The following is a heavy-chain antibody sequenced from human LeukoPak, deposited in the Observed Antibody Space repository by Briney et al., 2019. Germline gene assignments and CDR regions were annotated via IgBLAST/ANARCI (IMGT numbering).Heavy chain of an antibody. CDR2: ISAYNGNT. CDR1: GYTFTSYG. J-gene: IGHJ3*02. Sequence: GASVKVSCKASGYTFTSYGISWVRQAPGQGLEWMGWISAYNGNTNYAQKLQGRVTMTTDTSTSTAYMELRSLRSDDTAVYYCAREAHPTPYDIVVVPAADKPLAIWGRGTMVTVSS. V-gene: IGHV1-18*01. D-gene: IGHD2-2*01. CDR3: AREAHPTPYDIVVVPAADKPLAI.